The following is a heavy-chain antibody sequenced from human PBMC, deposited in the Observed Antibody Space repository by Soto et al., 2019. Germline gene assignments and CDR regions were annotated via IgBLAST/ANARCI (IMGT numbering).Heavy chain of an antibody. CDR1: GGSISSGDYY. J-gene: IGHJ4*02. V-gene: IGHV4-30-4*01. CDR2: IYSSGSA. D-gene: IGHD1-26*01. Sequence: QVQLQESGPGLVKPSQTLSLTSSVSGGSISSGDYYWNWIRQSPGKGLEWIGCIYSSGSAYYNLSLKGRFTISIDTSKNQFSLKLISVTAADTAVFYCARGGEGNSGYFDYWGQGTLVTVSS. CDR3: ARGGEGNSGYFDY.